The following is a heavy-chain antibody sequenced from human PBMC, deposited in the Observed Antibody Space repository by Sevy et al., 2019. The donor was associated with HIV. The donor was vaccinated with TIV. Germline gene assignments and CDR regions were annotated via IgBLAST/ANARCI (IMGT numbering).Heavy chain of an antibody. Sequence: GGSLSLSCTASGFTFPDYALSWVRQAPGSGLGWLGFIRSRKYNGTTSYAASVRGRFTISRDDSKSVAYLQMNSLKTADTGIYFCTRPTTTVYWGRGIQVTVSS. V-gene: IGHV3-49*04. CDR3: TRPTTTVY. CDR1: GFTFPDYA. CDR2: IRSRKYNGTT. J-gene: IGHJ4*02. D-gene: IGHD1-1*01.